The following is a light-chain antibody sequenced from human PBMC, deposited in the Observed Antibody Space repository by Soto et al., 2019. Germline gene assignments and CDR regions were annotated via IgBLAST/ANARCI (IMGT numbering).Light chain of an antibody. CDR1: QSISSW. V-gene: IGKV1-5*03. CDR3: QQYNYYART. J-gene: IGKJ1*01. CDR2: KAS. Sequence: DIQMTQAPSTLSASVGDRVTITCRASQSISSWLAWYQQKPGKAPNLLIYKASTLESGVPSRFSGNGSGTEFTLTISSLQPDDFATYYCQQYNYYARTFGQGTKVEI.